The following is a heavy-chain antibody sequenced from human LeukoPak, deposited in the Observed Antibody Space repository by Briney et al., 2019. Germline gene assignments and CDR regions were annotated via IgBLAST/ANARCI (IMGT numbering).Heavy chain of an antibody. V-gene: IGHV4-59*01. CDR3: ARDTYYYDSGYYGN. CDR1: GGPIRSYY. CDR2: IHYSEST. D-gene: IGHD3-22*01. Sequence: PSETLSLTCTVSGGPIRSYYWSWMRQPPGKGLEWIGNIHYSESTNFNPSLKSRVAIAVDTSKNQFSLSMRSVTAADTAVYYCARDTYYYDSGYYGNWGQGTLVTVSS. J-gene: IGHJ4*02.